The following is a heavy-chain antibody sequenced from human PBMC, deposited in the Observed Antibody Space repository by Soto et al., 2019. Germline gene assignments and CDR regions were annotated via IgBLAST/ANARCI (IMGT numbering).Heavy chain of an antibody. CDR2: IYPGDSDT. J-gene: IGHJ6*02. CDR3: ARDSFRTTVTNWLGSYYYGMDV. V-gene: IGHV5-51*01. CDR1: GYSFTSYW. Sequence: GESLKISCKGSGYSFTSYWIGWVRQMPGKGLEWMGIIYPGDSDTRYSPSFQGQVTISADKSISTAYLQWSSLRSEDTAVYYCARDSFRTTVTNWLGSYYYGMDVWGQGTTVTVSS. D-gene: IGHD4-4*01.